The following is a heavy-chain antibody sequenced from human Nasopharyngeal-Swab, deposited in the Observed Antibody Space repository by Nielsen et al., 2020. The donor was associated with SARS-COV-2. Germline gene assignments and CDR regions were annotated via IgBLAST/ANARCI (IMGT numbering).Heavy chain of an antibody. V-gene: IGHV3-33*01. CDR1: GFTFSSYG. Sequence: GESLKISCAASGFTFSSYGMHWVRQAPGKGLEWVAVIWYDGSNKYYADSVKGRFTISRDNSKNTLYLQMNSLRAEDTAVYYCASRYCSGGSCYSESVYWGQGTLVTVSS. D-gene: IGHD2-15*01. CDR3: ASRYCSGGSCYSESVY. J-gene: IGHJ4*02. CDR2: IWYDGSNK.